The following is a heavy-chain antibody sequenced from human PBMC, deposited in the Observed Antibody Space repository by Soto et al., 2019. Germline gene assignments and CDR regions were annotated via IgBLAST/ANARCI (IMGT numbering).Heavy chain of an antibody. CDR1: GDSVSSNSAA. CDR3: ARDRDYYDSSGYYSLPFDY. D-gene: IGHD3-22*01. J-gene: IGHJ4*02. V-gene: IGHV6-1*01. Sequence: KQSQTLSLTCAISGDSVSSNSAAWNWIRQSPSRGLEWLGRTYYRSKWYNDYAVSVKSRITINPDTSKNQFSLQLNSVTPEDTAVYYCARDRDYYDSSGYYSLPFDYWGQGTLVTVSS. CDR2: TYYRSKWYN.